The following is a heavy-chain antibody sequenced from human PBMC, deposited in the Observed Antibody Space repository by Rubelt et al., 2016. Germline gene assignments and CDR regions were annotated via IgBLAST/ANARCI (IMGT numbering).Heavy chain of an antibody. V-gene: IGHV3-48*02. J-gene: IGHJ4*02. Sequence: EVQLVESGGGLVQPGGSLRLSCAASGFTLSTYSMNWVRQAPGKGLEWVSYISYRSGIIHYADSVMGRFTISRDNAKNSLYLQMNSLGDEGTAGYYCARGWRSNSLPDYWGQGTLVTVSS. D-gene: IGHD3-16*02. CDR3: ARGWRSNSLPDY. CDR1: GFTLSTYS. CDR2: ISYRSGII.